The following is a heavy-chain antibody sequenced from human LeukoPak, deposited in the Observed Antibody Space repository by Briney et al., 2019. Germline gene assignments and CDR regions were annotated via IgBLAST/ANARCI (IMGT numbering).Heavy chain of an antibody. Sequence: SETLSLTCTVSGGSISSYYWSWIRQPAGKELEWIGRIYPRGSTTYNSSLKSRVTTSADTSKNHFSLKLSSLTAADTAVYYCARGRYCTATTCDAGGDAFDVWGQGTMVTVSS. CDR2: IYPRGST. J-gene: IGHJ3*01. CDR3: ARGRYCTATTCDAGGDAFDV. CDR1: GGSISSYY. V-gene: IGHV4-4*07. D-gene: IGHD2-2*01.